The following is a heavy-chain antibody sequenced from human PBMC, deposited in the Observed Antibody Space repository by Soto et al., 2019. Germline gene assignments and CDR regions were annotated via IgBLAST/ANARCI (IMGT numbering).Heavy chain of an antibody. CDR1: GYTFTSYY. J-gene: IGHJ3*02. D-gene: IGHD3-16*01. Sequence: ASVKVSCKASGYTFTSYYMHWVRQAPGQGLEWMGIINPSGGSTSYAQKFQGRVTMTRDTSTSTVYMELSSLRSEDTAVYYCARDHRELGGGEEGAFDIWGQGTMVTVSS. CDR2: INPSGGST. V-gene: IGHV1-46*01. CDR3: ARDHRELGGGEEGAFDI.